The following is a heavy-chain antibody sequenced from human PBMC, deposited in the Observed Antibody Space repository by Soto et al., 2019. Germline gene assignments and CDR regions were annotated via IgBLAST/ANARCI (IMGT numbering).Heavy chain of an antibody. J-gene: IGHJ4*02. CDR3: AKAEQYCSGGSCYLISVYYFDY. CDR1: GFTFSSYA. D-gene: IGHD2-15*01. CDR2: ISGSGGST. V-gene: IGHV3-23*01. Sequence: GGSLRLSCAASGFTFSSYAMSWVRQAPGKGLEWVSAISGSGGSTYYADSVKGRFTISRDNSKNTLYLQMNSLRAEDTAVYYCAKAEQYCSGGSCYLISVYYFDYWGQATLVTVSS.